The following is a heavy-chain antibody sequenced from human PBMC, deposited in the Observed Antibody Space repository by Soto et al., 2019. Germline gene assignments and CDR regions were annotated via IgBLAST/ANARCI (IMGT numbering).Heavy chain of an antibody. CDR1: GFTLSSYW. V-gene: IGHV3-74*01. CDR2: INIDGSST. CDR3: ARSRDGYNFVGDC. J-gene: IGHJ4*02. D-gene: IGHD5-12*01. Sequence: EVQLVESGGGLVQPGGSLRLSCAASGFTLSSYWMHWVRQAPGKGLVWISRINIDGSSTSCADSVKGRFTISRDNAKNTLYLQVNSLRAEDTAVYYCARSRDGYNFVGDCWGQGTLVTVSS.